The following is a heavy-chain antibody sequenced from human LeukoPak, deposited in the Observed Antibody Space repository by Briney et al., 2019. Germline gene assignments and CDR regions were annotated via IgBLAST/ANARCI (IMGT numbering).Heavy chain of an antibody. CDR1: GFTFSSYW. D-gene: IGHD3-3*01. CDR3: ARDRRDDFWSGFAEFYYYYGMDV. V-gene: IGHV3-7*01. CDR2: IKQDGSEK. Sequence: HPGGSLRLSCAASGFTFSSYWMSWVRQAPGKGLEWVANIKQDGSEKYNVDSVKGRFTISRDNAKNSLYLQMNSLRAEDTAVYYCARDRRDDFWSGFAEFYYYYGMDVWGQGTTVTVSS. J-gene: IGHJ6*02.